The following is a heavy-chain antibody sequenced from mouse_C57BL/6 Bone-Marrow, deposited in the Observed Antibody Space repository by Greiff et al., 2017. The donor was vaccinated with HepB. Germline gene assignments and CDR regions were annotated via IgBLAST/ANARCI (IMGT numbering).Heavy chain of an antibody. Sequence: VQLQQSGAELVRPGASVKLSCKASGYTFTDYYINWVKQRPGQGLEWIARIYPGSGNTYYNEKFKGKATLTADKSSSTAYMQLSSLTSEDSAVYYCACPFYDGYRWYFDVWGTGTTVTVSS. J-gene: IGHJ1*03. CDR2: IYPGSGNT. CDR3: ACPFYDGYRWYFDV. V-gene: IGHV1-76*01. D-gene: IGHD2-3*01. CDR1: GYTFTDYY.